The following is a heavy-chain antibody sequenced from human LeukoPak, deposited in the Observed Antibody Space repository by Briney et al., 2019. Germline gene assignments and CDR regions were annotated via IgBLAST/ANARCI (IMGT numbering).Heavy chain of an antibody. CDR1: GYTFTSYY. V-gene: IGHV1-46*01. Sequence: ASVKVSCKASGYTFTSYYMHWVRQAPGQGLEWMGIINPSGGSTSYAQKFQGRVTMTRDTSTSTVYMELSSLRAEDTAVYYCARENSSSWYTPGYFDYWGQGTLVTVSS. J-gene: IGHJ4*02. CDR2: INPSGGST. D-gene: IGHD6-13*01. CDR3: ARENSSSWYTPGYFDY.